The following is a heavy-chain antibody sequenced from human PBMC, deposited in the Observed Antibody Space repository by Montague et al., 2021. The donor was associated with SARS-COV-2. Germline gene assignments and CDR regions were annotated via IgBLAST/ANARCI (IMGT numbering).Heavy chain of an antibody. V-gene: IGHV4-4*07. D-gene: IGHD4-23*01. CDR2: VSSSGST. CDR3: ARDVVTHLGTFDY. Sequence: SETLSLTCTVSGDPITYFYWSWIRQPAGKGLKWIGRVSSSGSTNYNPSLRSRVSMSVDTSKSQLSLKLSSVTAADTAVYYCARDVVTHLGTFDYWGRGTLVTVSS. J-gene: IGHJ4*02. CDR1: GDPITYFY.